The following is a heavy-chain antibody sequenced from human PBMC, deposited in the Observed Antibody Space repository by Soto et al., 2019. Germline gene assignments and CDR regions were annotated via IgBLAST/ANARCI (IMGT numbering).Heavy chain of an antibody. CDR1: VFTFGSYG. V-gene: IGHV3-30*18. D-gene: IGHD6-19*01. J-gene: IGHJ5*02. CDR2: ISYDESHK. Sequence: PGXSRRLSCAASVFTFGSYGILWIRQAPGKGLEWVALISYDESHKYYADSVEGRFTISRDNSKNTLYLQMNSLRPEDTAVYYCAQERLSGWNNWFDTCGQRTLVTVSS. CDR3: AQERLSGWNNWFDT.